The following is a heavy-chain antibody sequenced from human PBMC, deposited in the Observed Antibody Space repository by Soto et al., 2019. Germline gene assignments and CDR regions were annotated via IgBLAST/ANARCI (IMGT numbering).Heavy chain of an antibody. Sequence: EVQLLESGGGLVQPGGSLRLSCAASGFTFSSYAMSWVRQAPGKGLEWVSAISGSGGSTYYADSVKGRFTISRDNSKNPLYLQMNSLRAEDTAVYYLSKASGWVGEFDYWGQGTLVTVSS. D-gene: IGHD3-10*01. CDR1: GFTFSSYA. CDR3: SKASGWVGEFDY. V-gene: IGHV3-23*01. CDR2: ISGSGGST. J-gene: IGHJ4*02.